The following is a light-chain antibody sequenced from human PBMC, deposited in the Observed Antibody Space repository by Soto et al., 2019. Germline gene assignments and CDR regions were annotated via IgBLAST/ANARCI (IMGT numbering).Light chain of an antibody. V-gene: IGLV2-14*01. CDR1: SCDVGGYKY. CDR2: DVS. CDR3: SSYRSSSTLYV. Sequence: QSALTQPASVSGSPGQSITISCTGTSCDVGGYKYVSWYQQHPGKAPKLIIYDVSNRPSGVSNRFSGSKSGNTASLNISGLQAEDEADYYCSSYRSSSTLYVFGTGTKVTVL. J-gene: IGLJ1*01.